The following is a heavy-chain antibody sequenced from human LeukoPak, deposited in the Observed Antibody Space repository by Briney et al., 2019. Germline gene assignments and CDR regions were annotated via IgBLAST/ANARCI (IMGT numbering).Heavy chain of an antibody. D-gene: IGHD3-10*01. CDR3: AKEFHGSGSYSAFY. J-gene: IGHJ4*02. V-gene: IGHV3-23*01. Sequence: PGGTLRLSCAASGFTFSSYGMSWVRQAPGKGLEWVSATSGSGGSTYYADSVKGRFTISRDNSKNTLYLQMNSPRAEDTAVYYCAKEFHGSGSYSAFYWGQGTLVTVSS. CDR2: TSGSGGST. CDR1: GFTFSSYG.